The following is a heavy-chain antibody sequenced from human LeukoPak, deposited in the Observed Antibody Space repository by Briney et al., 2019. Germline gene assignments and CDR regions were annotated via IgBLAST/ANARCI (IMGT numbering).Heavy chain of an antibody. J-gene: IGHJ4*02. V-gene: IGHV3-15*01. Sequence: GGSLRLSCAASGFTFSDAWMSWVRQAPGKGLEWVGRIKKKADGETTDYAAPVKGRFTISRDDSENTLYLQMSSLRTEDTAVYYCTTGFDSSTWYMRNYYFDYWGQGTLVTVSS. CDR2: IKKKADGETT. CDR3: TTGFDSSTWYMRNYYFDY. CDR1: GFTFSDAW. D-gene: IGHD2-8*01.